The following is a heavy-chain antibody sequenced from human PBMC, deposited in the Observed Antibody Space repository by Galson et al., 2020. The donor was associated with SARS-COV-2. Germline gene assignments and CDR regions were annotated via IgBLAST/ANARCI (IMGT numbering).Heavy chain of an antibody. CDR1: GFTFSSYD. Sequence: GGPLRLSCSASGFTFSSYDMHWVRQATGKGLEWVSAIGTAGDTYYPGSVKGRFTISRENAKNSLYLQMNSLRAEDTAVYYCARAIIVVVPGAMRYYYYYYMDVWGKGTTVTVSS. J-gene: IGHJ6*03. V-gene: IGHV3-13*01. CDR3: ARAIIVVVPGAMRYYYYYYMDV. D-gene: IGHD2-2*01. CDR2: IGTAGDT.